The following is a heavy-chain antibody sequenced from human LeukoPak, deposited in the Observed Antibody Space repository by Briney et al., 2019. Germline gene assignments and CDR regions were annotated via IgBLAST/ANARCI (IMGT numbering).Heavy chain of an antibody. CDR2: ITGGGDTT. CDR3: AKDQWELLYWYFDL. J-gene: IGHJ2*01. D-gene: IGHD1-26*01. V-gene: IGHV3-23*01. CDR1: GFTFSSYA. Sequence: GGSLRLSCAASGFTFSSYAMTWVRQAPGKGLEWVSAITGGGDTTYYADSVKGRFTISRDNSKNTLYLQMNSLRAEDTAVYYCAKDQWELLYWYFDLWGRGTLVTVSS.